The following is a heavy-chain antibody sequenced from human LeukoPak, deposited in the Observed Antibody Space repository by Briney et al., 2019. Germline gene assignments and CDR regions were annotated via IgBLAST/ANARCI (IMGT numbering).Heavy chain of an antibody. Sequence: GGSLRLSCAASGFTFSDHYMDWVRQAPGKGLEWVGRLRNKANSYTTEYAASVKGRFIISRDDSKNSLYLRMNSLKTEDTAVYYCARVGIVGTTGYFDNWGQGTLVTVSS. CDR3: ARVGIVGTTGYFDN. CDR2: LRNKANSYTT. V-gene: IGHV3-72*01. J-gene: IGHJ4*02. CDR1: GFTFSDHY. D-gene: IGHD1-26*01.